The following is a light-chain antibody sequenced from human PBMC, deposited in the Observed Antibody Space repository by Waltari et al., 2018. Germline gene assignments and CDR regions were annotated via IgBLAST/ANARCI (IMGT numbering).Light chain of an antibody. V-gene: IGKV1-5*03. Sequence: DIQLTQSPSTLSASVGDRVTITCRASQSIDNWLAWYQQKPGKAPKLLIYKVSRLDSGVPSRFSGSGSGAEFTLTISSLQPDDFATYYCQQYDRFSATFGQGTQVEIK. CDR1: QSIDNW. J-gene: IGKJ1*01. CDR3: QQYDRFSAT. CDR2: KVS.